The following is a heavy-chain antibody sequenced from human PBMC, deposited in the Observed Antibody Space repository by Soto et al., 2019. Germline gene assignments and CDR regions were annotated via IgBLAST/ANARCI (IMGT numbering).Heavy chain of an antibody. CDR2: INHGGNT. J-gene: IGHJ4*02. Sequence: QVQLRQSGAGLLKPSETLSLRCAVYGGSLSDYSWSWIRQSPEKGLEWIGEINHGGNTKYNPSLKSRVTISVDTSKNQVSLILTSATAADTAVYRCARGGGNSGYFFDYWGRGTLVTVSS. CDR1: GGSLSDYS. D-gene: IGHD5-12*01. CDR3: ARGGGNSGYFFDY. V-gene: IGHV4-34*02.